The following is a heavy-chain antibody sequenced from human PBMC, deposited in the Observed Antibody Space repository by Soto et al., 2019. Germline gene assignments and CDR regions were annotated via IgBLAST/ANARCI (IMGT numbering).Heavy chain of an antibody. CDR3: ARLVSARPFYYYYYIDV. CDR2: IYYSGST. CDR1: GGSISSYY. V-gene: IGHV4-59*01. Sequence: SETLSLTCTVSGGSISSYYWSWIRQPPGKGLEWIGYIYYSGSTNYNPSLKSRVTISVDTSKNQFSLKLSSVTAADTAVYYCARLVSARPFYYYYYIDVWGKGTTVTVSS. D-gene: IGHD6-6*01. J-gene: IGHJ6*03.